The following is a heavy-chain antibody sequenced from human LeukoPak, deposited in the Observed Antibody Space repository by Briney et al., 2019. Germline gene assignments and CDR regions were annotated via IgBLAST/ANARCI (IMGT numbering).Heavy chain of an antibody. V-gene: IGHV3-23*01. D-gene: IGHD6-13*01. CDR3: ARRIAAAAFDI. J-gene: IGHJ3*02. Sequence: PGGSLRLSCAASGFTLRNYGMNWVRQAPGKGLQWVSGILDNGGDTFYADSVQGRFTISRDNSKNTLYLQMNSLRVEDTALYYCARRIAAAAFDIWGQGTMVTVSS. CDR1: GFTLRNYG. CDR2: ILDNGGDT.